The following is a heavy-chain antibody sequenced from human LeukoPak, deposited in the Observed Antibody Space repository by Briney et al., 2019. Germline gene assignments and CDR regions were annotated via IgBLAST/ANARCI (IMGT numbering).Heavy chain of an antibody. Sequence: GGSLRLSCAASGFTFSSYAMSWVRQAPGKGLEWVSGINNSGGTTYYADSVKGRFTISRDNAKNSLYLQMNSLRAEDTAVYYCARDPFTMVRGVITPGFDYWGQGTLVTVSS. V-gene: IGHV3-23*01. CDR2: INNSGGTT. CDR1: GFTFSSYA. D-gene: IGHD3-10*01. J-gene: IGHJ4*02. CDR3: ARDPFTMVRGVITPGFDY.